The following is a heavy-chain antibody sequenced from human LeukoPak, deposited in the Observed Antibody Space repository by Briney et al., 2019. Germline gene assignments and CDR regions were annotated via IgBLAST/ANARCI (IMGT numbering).Heavy chain of an antibody. V-gene: IGHV3-7*01. CDR2: IKPDGSDK. J-gene: IGHJ3*02. CDR3: ATISAQTFDI. Sequence: GGSLRLSCVGSGFSFRSHWVNWVRQSPGKGLEWVANIKPDGSDKYYVDSARGRFTVSRDNAKNSALLQMNSLRAEDTAIYYCATISAQTFDIWGQGTLVSVSS. CDR1: GFSFRSHW. D-gene: IGHD5-24*01.